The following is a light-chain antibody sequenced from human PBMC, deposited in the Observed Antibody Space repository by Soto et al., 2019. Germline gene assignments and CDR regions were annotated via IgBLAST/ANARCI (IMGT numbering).Light chain of an antibody. CDR3: QSYYNSLSAPFA. CDR2: GDS. V-gene: IGLV1-40*01. Sequence: QAVVTKPPLVSRAPGQRVTISCTGSRSNIGAGYHVHWYQHLPGTAPKLLIYGDSSRPSGVPDRFSGSKSVTSASLAITGLQAEDEADYYCQSYYNSLSAPFAFGTGTKLTVL. CDR1: RSNIGAGYH. J-gene: IGLJ1*01.